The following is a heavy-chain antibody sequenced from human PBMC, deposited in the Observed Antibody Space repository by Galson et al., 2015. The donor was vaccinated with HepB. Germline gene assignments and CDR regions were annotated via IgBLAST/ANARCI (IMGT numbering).Heavy chain of an antibody. CDR2: IKQDGSEK. CDR3: ARDLEQWLVGDY. CDR1: GFIFSSYW. Sequence: SLRLSCAASGFIFSSYWMSWVRQAPGKGLEWVANIKQDGSEKYYVDSVKGRFTISRDNAKNSLYLQMNSLRAEDTAVYYCARDLEQWLVGDYWGQGTLVTVSS. J-gene: IGHJ4*02. V-gene: IGHV3-7*03. D-gene: IGHD6-19*01.